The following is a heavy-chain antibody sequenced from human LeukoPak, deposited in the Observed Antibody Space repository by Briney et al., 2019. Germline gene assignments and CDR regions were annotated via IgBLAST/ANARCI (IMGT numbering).Heavy chain of an antibody. J-gene: IGHJ4*02. CDR3: ARDLAVLGYFHFDY. Sequence: SETPSLTCTVSGGSISSYYWSWIRQPPGKGLEWIGYIYYSGSTYYNPSLKSRVTLSVDTSKNQFSLKLSSVTAADTAVYYCARDLAVLGYFHFDYWGQGTLVTVSS. CDR1: GGSISSYY. CDR2: IYYSGST. V-gene: IGHV4-59*12. D-gene: IGHD3-22*01.